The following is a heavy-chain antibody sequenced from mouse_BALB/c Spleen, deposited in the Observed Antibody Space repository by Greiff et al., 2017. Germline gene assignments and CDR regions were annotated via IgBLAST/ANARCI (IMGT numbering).Heavy chain of an antibody. D-gene: IGHD1-1*01. Sequence: DVKLQESGGGLVKPGGSLKLSCAASGFTFSSYTMSWVRQTPEKRLEWVATLSSGGSYTYYPDSVTGRFTISRDNAKNTLYLQMSSLKSEDTAMYYCTRDPGGSSYFDYWGQGTTLTVSS. J-gene: IGHJ2*01. CDR1: GFTFSSYT. CDR2: LSSGGSYT. CDR3: TRDPGGSSYFDY. V-gene: IGHV5-6-4*01.